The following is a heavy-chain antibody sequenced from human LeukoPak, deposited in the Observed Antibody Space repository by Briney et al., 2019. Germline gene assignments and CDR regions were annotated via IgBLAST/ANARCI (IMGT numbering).Heavy chain of an antibody. CDR2: ISSSRSYI. CDR3: ARDPGGYMDV. Sequence: GGSLRLSCAASGFSFSAYSMNWVRQAPGKGLEWVSSISSSRSYIYYADSVKGRFTISRDNSKNTLYLQVNSLRAEDTAIYSCARDPGGYMDVWGKGTTVTISS. J-gene: IGHJ6*03. CDR1: GFSFSAYS. D-gene: IGHD3-10*01. V-gene: IGHV3-21*04.